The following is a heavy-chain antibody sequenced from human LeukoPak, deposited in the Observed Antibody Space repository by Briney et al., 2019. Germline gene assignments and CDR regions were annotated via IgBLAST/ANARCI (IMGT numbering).Heavy chain of an antibody. V-gene: IGHV4-39*01. J-gene: IGHJ5*02. Sequence: PSETLSLTCTVSGGSISSSSYYWGWIRQPPGKGLEWIGSIYYSGSTYYNPSLKSRVTISVDTSKNQFSLKLSSVTAADTAVYYCVRRVSSTRSYDPWGQGTLVTVSS. CDR1: GGSISSSSYY. CDR3: VRRVSSTRSYDP. D-gene: IGHD2-2*01. CDR2: IYYSGST.